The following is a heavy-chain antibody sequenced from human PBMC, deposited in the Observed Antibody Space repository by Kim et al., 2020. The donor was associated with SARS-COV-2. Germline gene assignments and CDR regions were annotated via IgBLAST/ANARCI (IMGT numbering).Heavy chain of an antibody. CDR3: ARGKTAMAAVDY. Sequence: YYPDSVNGRFTISRDNSKNTLYLQMNSRRAEDTAVYYCARGKTAMAAVDYWGQGTLVTVSS. J-gene: IGHJ4*02. D-gene: IGHD5-18*01. V-gene: IGHV3-53*01.